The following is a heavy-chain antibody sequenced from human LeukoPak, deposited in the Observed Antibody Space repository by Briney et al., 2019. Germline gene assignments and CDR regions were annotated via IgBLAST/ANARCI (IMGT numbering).Heavy chain of an antibody. CDR1: GYSFTSYW. D-gene: IGHD2-2*01. CDR2: IYPGDSDT. V-gene: IGHV5-51*01. CDR3: ARQNVVVPAENYYYGMDV. Sequence: PGESLKISCKGSGYSFTSYWIGWVRQMPGKGLEWMGIIYPGDSDTRYSPSFQGQVTISADKSISTAYLQWSSLKASDTAMYYCARQNVVVPAENYYYGMDVWGQGTTVTVSS. J-gene: IGHJ6*02.